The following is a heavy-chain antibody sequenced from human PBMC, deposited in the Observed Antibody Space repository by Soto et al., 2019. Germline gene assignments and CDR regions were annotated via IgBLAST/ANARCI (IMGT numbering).Heavy chain of an antibody. CDR3: ARRSIASYGMDV. D-gene: IGHD6-6*01. J-gene: IGHJ6*02. CDR2: IDPSDSYT. Sequence: GESLKISCQCSGYSFTSYWISWVRQMPGKGLEWMGRIDPSDSYTNYSPSFQGHVTISADKYISTAYLQWSSLKASDTAMYYCARRSIASYGMDVWGQGTTVTVSS. V-gene: IGHV5-10-1*01. CDR1: GYSFTSYW.